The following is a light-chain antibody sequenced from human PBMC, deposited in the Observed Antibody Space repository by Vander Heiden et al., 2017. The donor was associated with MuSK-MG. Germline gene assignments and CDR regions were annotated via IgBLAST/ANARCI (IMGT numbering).Light chain of an antibody. CDR3: QSYDSSRSGYV. V-gene: IGLV1-40*01. J-gene: IGLJ1*01. CDR1: SPNIGAGYD. Sequence: QSVLTQPPSVSGAPGQRITISCTGSSPNIGAGYDVHWYHHLTGPAPNLLFYCDRKRPSGVPDRFSGSKSGTSASITPTVLQAEEEADYYCQSYDSSRSGYVFGTGTKVTVL. CDR2: CDR.